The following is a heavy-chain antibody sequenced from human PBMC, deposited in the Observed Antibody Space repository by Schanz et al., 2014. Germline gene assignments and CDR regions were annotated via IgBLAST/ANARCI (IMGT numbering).Heavy chain of an antibody. Sequence: VQLXESGGGVVQPGRSLRLSCAASGFTFSSYGMHWVRQVPGKGLEWVAVVCYDGSKKYYADSVKGRFTTSRDNSKNTMYLQMNSLRAEDTAVYYCVKDLQRELLRDDHYYGMDVWGQGTTVTVSS. CDR3: VKDLQRELLRDDHYYGMDV. CDR2: VCYDGSKK. J-gene: IGHJ6*02. V-gene: IGHV3-33*06. D-gene: IGHD1-26*01. CDR1: GFTFSSYG.